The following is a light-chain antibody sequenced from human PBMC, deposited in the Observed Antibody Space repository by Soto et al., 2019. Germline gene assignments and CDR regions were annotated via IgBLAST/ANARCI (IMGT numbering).Light chain of an antibody. CDR3: HQRQSWPRT. V-gene: IGKV3-11*01. Sequence: EIVLTQSPATLSSSPEERATLSCRASQTVNSRLAWYQHKPGQAPRLLIYHTSNRATGIPARFSGSGSGTDFTLTISSLEPEDFAVYYCHQRQSWPRTFGQGTKVEIK. CDR2: HTS. J-gene: IGKJ1*01. CDR1: QTVNSR.